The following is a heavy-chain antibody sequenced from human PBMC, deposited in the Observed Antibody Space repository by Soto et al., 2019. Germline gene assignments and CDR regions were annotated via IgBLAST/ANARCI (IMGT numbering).Heavy chain of an antibody. CDR3: ASGTIFGVVIGALDY. V-gene: IGHV1-69*12. D-gene: IGHD3-3*01. Sequence: QVQLVQSGAEVKKPGSSVKVSCKASGGTFSSYAISWVRQAPGQGLEWMGGIIPIFGTANYAQKFQGRVTITADESTSAAYMERSSLRAEDTAVYYCASGTIFGVVIGALDYWGQGTLVTVSS. CDR2: IIPIFGTA. CDR1: GGTFSSYA. J-gene: IGHJ4*02.